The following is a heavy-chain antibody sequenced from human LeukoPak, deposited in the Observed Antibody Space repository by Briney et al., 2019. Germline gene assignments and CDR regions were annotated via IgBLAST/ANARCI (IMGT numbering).Heavy chain of an antibody. J-gene: IGHJ5*02. V-gene: IGHV4-38-2*02. CDR1: GYSISSGYY. CDR3: AILSPVAGNWFDP. D-gene: IGHD6-19*01. CDR2: IYHSGST. Sequence: KPSETLSLTCTVSGYSISSGYYWGWIRQPPGKGLEWIGSIYHSGSTNYNPSLKSRVTISVDTSKNQFSLKLSSVTAADTAVYYCAILSPVAGNWFDPWGQGTLVTVSS.